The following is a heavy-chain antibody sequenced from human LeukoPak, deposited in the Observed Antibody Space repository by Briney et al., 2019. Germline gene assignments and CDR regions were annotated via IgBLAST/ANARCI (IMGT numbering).Heavy chain of an antibody. CDR1: GLTFNKTA. D-gene: IGHD2-15*01. Sequence: PGGSLRLSCAASGLTFNKTAMSWVRQSPGKGLEWVSAIGVSAGSTYYADFAKGRFTISRDNSKNTLYLQMNSLRAEDTAVYYCAKEYCSAGSCYLDYWGQGTLVTVSS. CDR2: IGVSAGST. CDR3: AKEYCSAGSCYLDY. V-gene: IGHV3-23*01. J-gene: IGHJ4*02.